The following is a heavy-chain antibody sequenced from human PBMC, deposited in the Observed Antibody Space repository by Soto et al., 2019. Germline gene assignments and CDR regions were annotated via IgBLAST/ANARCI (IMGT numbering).Heavy chain of an antibody. J-gene: IGHJ4*02. CDR2: ILHTGGT. V-gene: IGHV4-30-2*01. Sequence: KPSETLSLTCAVSGGSISGGGFSWSWIRQPPGKGLEWIGYILHTGGTQYNPSLKSRVSMSVDKSKNQFSLHLTSVTAADTAVYYCARLQFGEGFDYWGQGALLTVSS. CDR1: GGSISGGGFS. CDR3: ARLQFGEGFDY. D-gene: IGHD3-10*01.